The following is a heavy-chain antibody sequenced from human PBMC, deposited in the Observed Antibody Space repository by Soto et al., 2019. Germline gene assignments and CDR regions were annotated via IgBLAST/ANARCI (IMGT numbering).Heavy chain of an antibody. V-gene: IGHV1-69*12. J-gene: IGHJ4*02. Sequence: QVQLVQSGAEVKKPGSSVKVSCKASGGTFSSYAISWVRQAPGQGLEWMGGIIPIFGTANYAQKFQGRVTITADESESTAYRKLSSLRSEDTAVYYCARTVVTPNTFDYWGQGALVTVSS. D-gene: IGHD2-15*01. CDR2: IIPIFGTA. CDR3: ARTVVTPNTFDY. CDR1: GGTFSSYA.